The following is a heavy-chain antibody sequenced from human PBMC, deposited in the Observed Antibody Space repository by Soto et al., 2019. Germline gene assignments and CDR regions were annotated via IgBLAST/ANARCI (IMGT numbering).Heavy chain of an antibody. D-gene: IGHD1-26*01. CDR2: IIPICGTA. CDR1: VGPFSSYS. J-gene: IGHJ4*02. Sequence: QVQLVQSGAEVKKPGSAVKFSCKASVGPFSSYSINWVRQAPGQGLEWMGEIIPICGTANYAQKFQGRGTITADESTSAAYVELRSLRSEDAAVYLCARAGGRHSGGVDYWGPGTVVPVSS. CDR3: ARAGGRHSGGVDY. V-gene: IGHV1-69*01.